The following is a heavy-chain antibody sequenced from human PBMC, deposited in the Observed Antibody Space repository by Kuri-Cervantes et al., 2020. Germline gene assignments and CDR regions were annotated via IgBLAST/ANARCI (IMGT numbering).Heavy chain of an antibody. D-gene: IGHD2-2*01. V-gene: IGHV1-2*04. Sequence: ASVKVSCKASGYTFTGYYMHWVRQAPGQGLEWMGWINPNSGGTNYAQKFQGWVTMTRDTSISTAYMELSRLRSDDTAVYYCARAVSPVAPGDYWGQGTLVTVSS. CDR1: GYTFTGYY. CDR2: INPNSGGT. CDR3: ARAVSPVAPGDY. J-gene: IGHJ4*02.